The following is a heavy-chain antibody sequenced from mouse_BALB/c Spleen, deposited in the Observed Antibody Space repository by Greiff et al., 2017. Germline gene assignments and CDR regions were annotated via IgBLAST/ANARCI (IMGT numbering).Heavy chain of an antibody. J-gene: IGHJ3*01. V-gene: IGHV1-77*01. Sequence: QVQLQQSGAELVKPGASVKLSCTASGFNIKDTYMHWVKQRPEQGLEWIGEIYPGSGSTYYNEKFKGKATLTADKSSNTAYMQLSSLTSEDSAVYFCARGGQGFAYWGQGTLVTVSA. D-gene: IGHD3-3*01. CDR1: GFNIKDTY. CDR3: ARGGQGFAY. CDR2: IYPGSGST.